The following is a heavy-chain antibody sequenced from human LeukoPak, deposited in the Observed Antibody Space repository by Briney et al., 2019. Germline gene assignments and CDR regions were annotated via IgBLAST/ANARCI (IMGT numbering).Heavy chain of an antibody. CDR2: ISTSSNTI. Sequence: GGSLRLSCAPTGFIFSDYGMSWVRQAPGKGLEWLSFISTSSNTIYYADSVKGRFTVSRDNAKNSLYLQMNSLTGEDTAAYYCAGGAAHSYRYFSDYWGQGILVIVSS. V-gene: IGHV3-48*01. J-gene: IGHJ4*02. CDR1: GFIFSDYG. D-gene: IGHD3-16*02. CDR3: AGGAAHSYRYFSDY.